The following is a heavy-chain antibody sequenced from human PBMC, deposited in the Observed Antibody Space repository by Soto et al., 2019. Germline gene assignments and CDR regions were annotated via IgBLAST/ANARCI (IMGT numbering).Heavy chain of an antibody. V-gene: IGHV1-69*13. Sequence: SVKVSCKASGGTFSNHAISWVRQAPGQGLEWVGGIIPMFPTADYAQRFQGRVTITADDSTTTVYMELSGLRSEDTAMYYCARDDATYCGGDCYRYFYYGMDVWGQGTTVTISS. CDR2: IIPMFPTA. D-gene: IGHD2-21*02. J-gene: IGHJ6*02. CDR1: GGTFSNHA. CDR3: ARDDATYCGGDCYRYFYYGMDV.